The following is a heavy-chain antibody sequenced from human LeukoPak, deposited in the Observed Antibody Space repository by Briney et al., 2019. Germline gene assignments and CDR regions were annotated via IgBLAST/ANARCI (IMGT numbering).Heavy chain of an antibody. V-gene: IGHV4-4*07. CDR2: IYTSGST. CDR3: ARDYYDSSGYYSYYYYYMDV. J-gene: IGHJ6*03. Sequence: SETLSLTCTVSGGSISSYYWSWIRQPPGKGLEWIGRIYTSGSTNYNPSLKSRVTMSVDTSKNQFSLKLSSVTAADTAVYYCARDYYDSSGYYSYYYYYMDVWGKGTTVTVSS. CDR1: GGSISSYY. D-gene: IGHD3-22*01.